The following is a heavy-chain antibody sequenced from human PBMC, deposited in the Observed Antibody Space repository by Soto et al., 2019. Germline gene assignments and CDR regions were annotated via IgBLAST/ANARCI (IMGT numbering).Heavy chain of an antibody. Sequence: LRLSFAASGFSLSSHWMSWVRQAPGKGLEWVANIKQDGSEKYYMDSVKGRFTISRDKSKNSLYLQMNTLRAEDTAVYYCARYSSGFDYWGKGLLITVSS. CDR2: IKQDGSEK. CDR1: GFSLSSHW. CDR3: ARYSSGFDY. J-gene: IGHJ4*02. D-gene: IGHD6-19*01. V-gene: IGHV3-7*03.